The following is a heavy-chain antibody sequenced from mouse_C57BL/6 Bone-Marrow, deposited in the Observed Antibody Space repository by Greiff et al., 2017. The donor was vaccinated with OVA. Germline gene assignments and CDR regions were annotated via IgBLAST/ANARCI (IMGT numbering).Heavy chain of an antibody. CDR3: ARPEGSSYLFAY. J-gene: IGHJ3*01. CDR2: IDPNSGGT. Sequence: VKLQQPGAELVKPGASVKLSCKASGYTFTSYWMHWVKQRPGRGLEWIGRIDPNSGGTKYNEKFQSKATLTVDKPSSTAYMQRSRLTSEDSAVYYCARPEGSSYLFAYWGQGTLVTVSA. CDR1: GYTFTSYW. D-gene: IGHD1-1*01. V-gene: IGHV1-72*01.